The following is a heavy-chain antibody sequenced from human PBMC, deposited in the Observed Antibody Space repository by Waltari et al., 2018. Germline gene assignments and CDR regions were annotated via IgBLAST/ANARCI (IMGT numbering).Heavy chain of an antibody. CDR2: INEDESEK. CDR3: ARDMGIYTNYAAY. V-gene: IGHV3-7*01. J-gene: IGHJ4*02. D-gene: IGHD4-4*01. Sequence: EVQLVESGGGLVQPGGSLGLSCVASGFTFRRHWMSWLRQAPGKGLELVANINEDESEKFYADSVKGRFTISRDNAKNSLYLQMNSLRVEDTAYYYCARDMGIYTNYAAYWGQGTLVTVSS. CDR1: GFTFRRHW.